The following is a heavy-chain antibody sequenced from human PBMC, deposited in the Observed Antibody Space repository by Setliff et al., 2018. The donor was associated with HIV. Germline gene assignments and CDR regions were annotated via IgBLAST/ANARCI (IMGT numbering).Heavy chain of an antibody. CDR2: INVGNGDT. CDR1: GYTFTTYS. D-gene: IGHD3-10*01. V-gene: IGHV1-3*01. Sequence: ASVKVSCKASGYTFTTYSLHWVRQAPGQSLEWMGWINVGNGDTKYSQELQGRITITRDTSANTAYMELSSLRSDDTAIYFCARGALLAVFDFDHWGHGTLVTGSS. CDR3: ARGALLAVFDFDH. J-gene: IGHJ4*01.